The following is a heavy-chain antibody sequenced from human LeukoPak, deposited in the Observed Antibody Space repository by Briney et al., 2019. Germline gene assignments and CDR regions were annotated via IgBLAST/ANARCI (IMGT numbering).Heavy chain of an antibody. Sequence: PGGSLRLSCVASGFTFSSYGMHWVRQAPGKGLEWVAVISSDGSYKFYADAVKGRFTISRDNSENTLFLQVNSLRPEDTAVYYCAKDSEEMATTDAGYYFDYWGQGTLVTVSS. J-gene: IGHJ4*02. CDR1: GFTFSSYG. V-gene: IGHV3-30*18. D-gene: IGHD5-24*01. CDR2: ISSDGSYK. CDR3: AKDSEEMATTDAGYYFDY.